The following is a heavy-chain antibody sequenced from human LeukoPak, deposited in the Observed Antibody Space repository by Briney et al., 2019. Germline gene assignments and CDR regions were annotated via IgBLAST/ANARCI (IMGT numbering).Heavy chain of an antibody. J-gene: IGHJ4*02. Sequence: GSLRLSCAAFGFSFSCYAMSWVRQAPGKGLGWVSSISGGGDNTYYAESVKGRFTISRDNSKNTLFLQMNSLRAEDTAVFYRAKRSGYTTGWFFDFWGQGTLVTVSS. CDR3: AKRSGYTTGWFFDF. CDR2: ISGGGDNT. D-gene: IGHD6-19*01. CDR1: GFSFSCYA. V-gene: IGHV3-23*01.